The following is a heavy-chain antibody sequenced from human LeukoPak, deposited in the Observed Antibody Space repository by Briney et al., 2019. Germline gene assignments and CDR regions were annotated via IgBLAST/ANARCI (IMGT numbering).Heavy chain of an antibody. J-gene: IGHJ4*02. D-gene: IGHD5-24*01. CDR2: ISGSGGST. CDR3: ARDTGDGPTAMDY. CDR1: GFTFSSYA. V-gene: IGHV3-23*01. Sequence: GGSLRLSCAASGFTFSSYAMSWVRQAPGKGLEWVSAISGSGGSTYYADSVKGRFTISRDNSKNTLYLQMNSLRAEDTAVYYCARDTGDGPTAMDYWGQGTLATVSS.